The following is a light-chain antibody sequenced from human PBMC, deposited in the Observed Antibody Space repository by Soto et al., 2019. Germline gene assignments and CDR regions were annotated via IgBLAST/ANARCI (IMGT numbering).Light chain of an antibody. V-gene: IGKV3-15*01. CDR2: GPS. Sequence: EIVMTQSPATLSVSPGERATLSCRASQSVSYNLAWYQHKPGQAPRILIYGPSTRDTGIPARFSGSGSGTEFTLTISRLQSGDFALYYCQQYNNSPRTFGQGTKVDIK. J-gene: IGKJ1*01. CDR1: QSVSYN. CDR3: QQYNNSPRT.